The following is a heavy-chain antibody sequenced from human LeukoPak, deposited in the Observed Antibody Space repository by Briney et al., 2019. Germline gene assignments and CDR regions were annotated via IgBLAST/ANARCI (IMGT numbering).Heavy chain of an antibody. CDR3: AKKSPGTYYAPPDY. D-gene: IGHD3-10*01. CDR2: TSYDGSNK. CDR1: VYTYSIYG. V-gene: IGHV3-30*18. Sequence: GSSLRLFYGASVYTYSIYGMHWVRRAPAKGLVCVAVTSYDGSNKNYADSVKGRFTISRDNSKNTLYLQMNSLRAEDTAVYYCAKKSPGTYYAPPDYWGQGTLVTVSS. J-gene: IGHJ4*02.